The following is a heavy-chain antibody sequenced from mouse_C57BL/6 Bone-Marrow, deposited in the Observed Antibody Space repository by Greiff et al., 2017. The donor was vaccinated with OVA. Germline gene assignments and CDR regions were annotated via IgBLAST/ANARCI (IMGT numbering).Heavy chain of an antibody. CDR3: TTGYYYGYYYFDY. J-gene: IGHJ2*01. CDR1: GFNIKDDY. V-gene: IGHV14-4*01. D-gene: IGHD1-1*01. Sequence: VQLKESGAELVRPGASVKLSCTASGFNIKDDYMHWVKQRPEQGLEWIGWIDPENGDTEYASKFQGKATITADTSSNTAYLQLSSLTSEDTAVYYCTTGYYYGYYYFDYWGQGTTLTVSS. CDR2: IDPENGDT.